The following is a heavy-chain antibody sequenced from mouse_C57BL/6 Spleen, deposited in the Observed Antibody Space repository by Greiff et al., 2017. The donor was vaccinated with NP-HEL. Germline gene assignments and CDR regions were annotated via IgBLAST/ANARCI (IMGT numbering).Heavy chain of an antibody. J-gene: IGHJ4*01. CDR1: GYAFTNYL. D-gene: IGHD1-1*01. Sequence: QVQLKQSGAELVRPGTSVKVSCKASGYAFTNYLIEWVKQRPGQGLEWIGVINPGSGGTNYNEKFKGKATLTADKSSSTAYMQLSSLTSEDSAVYFCARRDYGSSGDYYAMDYWGQGTSVTVSS. CDR2: INPGSGGT. CDR3: ARRDYGSSGDYYAMDY. V-gene: IGHV1-54*01.